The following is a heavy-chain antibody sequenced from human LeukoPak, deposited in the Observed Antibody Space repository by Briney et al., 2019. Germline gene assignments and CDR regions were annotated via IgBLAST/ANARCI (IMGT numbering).Heavy chain of an antibody. CDR1: GFTFSYYS. Sequence: PGGSLRLTCAASGFTFSYYSMNWVRQAPGKGLEWVSSISESGAHTFYADSVKGRFIVSRDNAQNSLYLKMNSLRLEDTAVYYCAKDMTTVVTPYYYYYMDVWGKGTPVTVSS. CDR2: ISESGAHT. J-gene: IGHJ6*03. CDR3: AKDMTTVVTPYYYYYMDV. V-gene: IGHV3-21*06. D-gene: IGHD4-23*01.